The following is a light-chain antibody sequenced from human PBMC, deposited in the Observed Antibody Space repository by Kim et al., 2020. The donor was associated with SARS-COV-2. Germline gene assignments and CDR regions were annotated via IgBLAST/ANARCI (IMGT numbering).Light chain of an antibody. CDR1: QTISTW. CDR2: LAS. CDR3: QHYSRFPYT. Sequence: SASVGYRVTITCRASQTISTWWAWYQQKPGKAPNLLIYLASTLETGVPSRFIGSGSGTEFTLTIDSLQPDDFATYFCQHYSRFPYTFGQGTKLEI. V-gene: IGKV1-5*03. J-gene: IGKJ2*01.